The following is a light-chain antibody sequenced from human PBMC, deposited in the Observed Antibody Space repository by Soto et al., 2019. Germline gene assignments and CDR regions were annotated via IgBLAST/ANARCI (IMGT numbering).Light chain of an antibody. CDR1: SSGVENYNL. CDR3: SSYAGAVV. CDR2: EGS. V-gene: IGLV2-23*01. J-gene: IGLJ2*01. Sequence: QSALTQPASVSGSPGQSITLSCTRTSSGVENYNLVSWYQRRPGKAPKLIIYEGSQRPSGVSDRFSGSKSGNTASLTISGLRAEDEADYYCSSYAGAVVFGGGTKLTVL.